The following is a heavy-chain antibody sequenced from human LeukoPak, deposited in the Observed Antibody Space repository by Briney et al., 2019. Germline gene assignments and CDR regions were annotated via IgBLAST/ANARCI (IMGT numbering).Heavy chain of an antibody. V-gene: IGHV3-53*01. CDR2: IYSGGST. CDR3: ARHTTAVLRGARGMDV. Sequence: GGSLRLSCAASGFIVSSNYISWVRQAPGKGLEWVSVIYSGGSTYYADSVKGRSTISRDNSKNTVYLPMNSLRAEDTAVYYCARHTTAVLRGARGMDVWGQGSTVTVSS. CDR1: GFIVSSNY. D-gene: IGHD3-10*01. J-gene: IGHJ6*02.